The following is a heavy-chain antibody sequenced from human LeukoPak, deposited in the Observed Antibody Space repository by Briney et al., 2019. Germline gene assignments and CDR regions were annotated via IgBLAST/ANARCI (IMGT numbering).Heavy chain of an antibody. CDR1: GFPLKDYA. J-gene: IGHJ4*02. D-gene: IGHD3-22*01. CDR2: IMWDSGTI. Sequence: GGSLRLSCAASGFPLKDYAMHWVRQAPGKGLEWVSGIMWDSGTIGYADSVKGRFTISRDNAKNSLYLQMNSLRAEDTALYYCARSGYYDSSGYSVYWGQGTLVTVSS. V-gene: IGHV3-9*01. CDR3: ARSGYYDSSGYSVY.